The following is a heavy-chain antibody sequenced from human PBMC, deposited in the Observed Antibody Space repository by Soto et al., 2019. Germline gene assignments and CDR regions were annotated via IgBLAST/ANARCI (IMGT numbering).Heavy chain of an antibody. CDR3: VRDYYDTSGYPNTFDM. V-gene: IGHV3-21*01. Sequence: GGSLRLSCAASGFTLSRHTMNWVRQAPGKGLEWVSFIGSRTSDIYYADSVKGRFTISRDNAKNSLYLDLTRLRAEDTAVYFCVRDYYDTSGYPNTFDMWGQGTMVTISS. CDR1: GFTLSRHT. J-gene: IGHJ3*02. D-gene: IGHD3-22*01. CDR2: IGSRTSDI.